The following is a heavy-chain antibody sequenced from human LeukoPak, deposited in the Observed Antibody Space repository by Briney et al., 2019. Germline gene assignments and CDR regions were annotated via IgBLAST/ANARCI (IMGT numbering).Heavy chain of an antibody. J-gene: IGHJ4*02. CDR2: VSHRGRT. CDR3: AREMATDRGGFDY. Sequence: SETLSLTCAVYGXSLSGYYWSWIRQSPGKGLEWIGEVSHRGRTNYNASLKSRVTISVDTSKNQFSLKLSYVTAADTAVYHCAREMATDRGGFDYWGQGILVTVSS. CDR1: GXSLSGYY. D-gene: IGHD5-24*01. V-gene: IGHV4-34*01.